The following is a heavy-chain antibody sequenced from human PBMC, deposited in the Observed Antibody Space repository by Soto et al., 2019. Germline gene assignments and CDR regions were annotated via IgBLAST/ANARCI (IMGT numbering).Heavy chain of an antibody. V-gene: IGHV3-23*01. Sequence: GRSLRLSCAASGFTFSSYAMSWVRQAPGKGLEWLSVISGGGSSIYHADSVKGRFTISRDKSKNTLFLQMNSLRAEDTAVYYCANYGASVLTPIAYWGQGTLVTVSS. CDR3: ANYGASVLTPIAY. CDR2: ISGGGSSI. D-gene: IGHD2-21*02. CDR1: GFTFSSYA. J-gene: IGHJ4*02.